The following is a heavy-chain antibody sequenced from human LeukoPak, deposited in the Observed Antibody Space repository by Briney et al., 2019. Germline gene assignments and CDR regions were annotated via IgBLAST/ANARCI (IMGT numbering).Heavy chain of an antibody. V-gene: IGHV3-23*01. CDR1: GFTFSSYA. Sequence: PGGSLRLSCAASGFTFSSYAMSWVRQAPGKGLEWVSSICGSGDTTYYADSVKGRFTISVDNSKNTLYLQMNSLRAEDTAVYYCARENMITFGGVIASYYFDYWGQGTLVTVSS. J-gene: IGHJ4*02. CDR2: ICGSGDTT. CDR3: ARENMITFGGVIASYYFDY. D-gene: IGHD3-16*02.